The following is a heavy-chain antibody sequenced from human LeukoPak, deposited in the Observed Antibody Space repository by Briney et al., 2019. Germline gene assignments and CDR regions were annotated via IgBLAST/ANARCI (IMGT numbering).Heavy chain of an antibody. Sequence: ASVKVSCEVSGYTLTELSMHWVRQAPGKGLEWMGGFDPEDGETIYAQKFQGRVTMTEDTSTDTAYMELSSLRSEDTAVYYCARDYYDSSGYYGGSDYWGQGTLVTVSS. V-gene: IGHV1-24*01. J-gene: IGHJ4*02. CDR3: ARDYYDSSGYYGGSDY. CDR2: FDPEDGET. D-gene: IGHD3-22*01. CDR1: GYTLTELS.